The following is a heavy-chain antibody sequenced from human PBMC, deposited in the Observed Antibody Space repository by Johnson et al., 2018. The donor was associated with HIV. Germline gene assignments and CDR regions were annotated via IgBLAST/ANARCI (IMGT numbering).Heavy chain of an antibody. J-gene: IGHJ3*02. V-gene: IGHV3-13*01. CDR3: ARDESGYDEGFDAFDI. Sequence: VQLVESGGGLVQPGGSLRLSCAASGFTFSDYDMHWVRQATGEGLEWVSAIGSAGDTYYPGSVKGRFTISRENAKNSLYLQMNSLRVEDTAVYYCARDESGYDEGFDAFDIWGQGTMVTVSS. CDR2: IGSAGDT. D-gene: IGHD5-12*01. CDR1: GFTFSDYD.